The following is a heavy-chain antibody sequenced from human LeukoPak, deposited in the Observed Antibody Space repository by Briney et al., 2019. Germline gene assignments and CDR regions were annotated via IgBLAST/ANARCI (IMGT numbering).Heavy chain of an antibody. D-gene: IGHD3-22*01. J-gene: IGHJ6*02. Sequence: SETLSLTCTVSGGSISSGGYYWSWIRQHPGKGLEWIGYIYYSGSTYYNPSLKSRVTISVDTSKNQFSLKLSSVTAADTAVYYCARETYYYDSSGYYATSYYYYYGMDVWGQGTTVTVSS. V-gene: IGHV4-31*03. CDR3: ARETYYYDSSGYYATSYYYYYGMDV. CDR1: GGSISSGGYY. CDR2: IYYSGST.